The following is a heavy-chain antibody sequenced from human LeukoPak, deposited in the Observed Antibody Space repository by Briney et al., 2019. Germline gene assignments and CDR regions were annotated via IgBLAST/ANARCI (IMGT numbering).Heavy chain of an antibody. Sequence: SETLSLTCTVSGGSISSISYYWGWIRQPPGKGLEWIGSIYYSGSTYYNPSLRSRVTISVDTSKNQFSLKLSSVTAADTAVYYCARESTEVLEWLFIDYWGQGTLVTVSS. V-gene: IGHV4-39*07. D-gene: IGHD3-3*01. J-gene: IGHJ4*02. CDR3: ARESTEVLEWLFIDY. CDR2: IYYSGST. CDR1: GGSISSISYY.